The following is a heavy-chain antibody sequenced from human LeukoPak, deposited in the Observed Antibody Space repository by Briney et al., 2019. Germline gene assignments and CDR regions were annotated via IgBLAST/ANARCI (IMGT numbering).Heavy chain of an antibody. Sequence: PGGSLRLSCAASGFTFSRYWMHWVRQAPGKGLVWVSRINSDSSSIIYADSVRGRFTISRDNATNTLYLHMHSLRVQDTAVYYCARVSGDYDNSPPHWGQGTLVTVSS. CDR2: INSDSSSI. J-gene: IGHJ1*01. V-gene: IGHV3-74*01. CDR3: ARVSGDYDNSPPH. CDR1: GFTFSRYW. D-gene: IGHD3-22*01.